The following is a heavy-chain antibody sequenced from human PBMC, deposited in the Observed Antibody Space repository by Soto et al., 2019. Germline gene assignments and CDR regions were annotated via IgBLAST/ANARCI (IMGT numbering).Heavy chain of an antibody. V-gene: IGHV1-24*01. CDR3: ATGPVVVGAAEGLAFDI. CDR2: FDPEDGET. J-gene: IGHJ3*02. Sequence: QVQLVQSGAEVKKPGASVKVSCKASGYPLTELSVHWVRQAPGQGLEWMGGFDPEDGETIYAQKFQVRVTMTADTATDAAYMEQSGLRSGDTAVYYCATGPVVVGAAEGLAFDIWGQGTMVTVSS. D-gene: IGHD2-15*01. CDR1: GYPLTELS.